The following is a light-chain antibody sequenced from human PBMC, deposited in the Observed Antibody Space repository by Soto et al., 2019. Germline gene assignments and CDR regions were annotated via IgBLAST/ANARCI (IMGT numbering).Light chain of an antibody. V-gene: IGKV3-11*01. CDR2: DAS. CDR3: QQRTNWPLT. CDR1: QSVDKY. J-gene: IGKJ4*01. Sequence: EIVLTQSPATLSFSPGERATLSCRASQSVDKYLVWYQQKPGQAPRLLIYDASSRATGIPARFSGSGAGTVFPLTITSLEPEDFVVYYCQQRTNWPLTFGGGTKLEIK.